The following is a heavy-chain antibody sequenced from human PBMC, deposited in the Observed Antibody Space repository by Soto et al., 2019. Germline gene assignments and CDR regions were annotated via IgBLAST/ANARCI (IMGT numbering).Heavy chain of an antibody. V-gene: IGHV4-59*02. J-gene: IGHJ3*01. D-gene: IGHD3-16*02. CDR1: GGSVTTYY. CDR2: TAHSRRT. Sequence: QVQLQGSGPGLVKPSATLSLTCTVFGGSVTTYYWTRIRQPPGKGLEWIGFTAHSRRTNYNPSPKRRGTMSVDASKMQFSLKLISGTAADTAVYYCVACYRGSTSVAFDVWDRGTMVTVSS. CDR3: VACYRGSTSVAFDV.